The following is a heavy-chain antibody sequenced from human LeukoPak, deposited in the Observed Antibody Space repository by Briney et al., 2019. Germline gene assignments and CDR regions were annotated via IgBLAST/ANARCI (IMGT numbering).Heavy chain of an antibody. V-gene: IGHV3-21*01. CDR1: GFTFKTYS. CDR3: ARDPGYSNSPYYLDY. J-gene: IGHJ4*02. CDR2: ISSGGTYV. D-gene: IGHD5-12*01. Sequence: GGSLRLSCVVSGFTFKTYSMNWVRQAPGKGLEWVSSISSGGTYVDYADSVKGRFTISRDNAKNSLYLQMNSLRAEDTAVFYCARDPGYSNSPYYLDYWGQGTLVTVSS.